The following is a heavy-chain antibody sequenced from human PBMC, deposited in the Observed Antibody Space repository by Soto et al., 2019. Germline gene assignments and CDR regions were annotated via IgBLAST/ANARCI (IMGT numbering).Heavy chain of an antibody. V-gene: IGHV4-34*01. Sequence: SETLSLTCAVYGGSFSGYYWSWIRQPPGKGLEWIGEINHSGSTNYNPSLKSRVTISVDTSKNQFSLKLSSVTAADTAVYYCASATYYELWSGYYPTDYYYYGMDVWGQGTTVTVS. D-gene: IGHD3-3*01. CDR1: GGSFSGYY. CDR2: INHSGST. CDR3: ASATYYELWSGYYPTDYYYYGMDV. J-gene: IGHJ6*02.